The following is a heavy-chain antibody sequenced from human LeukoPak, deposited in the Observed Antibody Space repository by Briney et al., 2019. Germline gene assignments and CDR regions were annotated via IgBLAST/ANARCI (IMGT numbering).Heavy chain of an antibody. Sequence: ASVKVSCKASGGTFSSYAISWVRQAPGQGLEWMGGIIPIFGTANYAQKFQGRVTITADKSTSTAYMELSSLRSEDTAVYYCARLSGYDSYYYYYMDVWGKGTTVTVSS. CDR1: GGTFSSYA. CDR3: ARLSGYDSYYYYYMDV. V-gene: IGHV1-69*06. D-gene: IGHD5-12*01. J-gene: IGHJ6*03. CDR2: IIPIFGTA.